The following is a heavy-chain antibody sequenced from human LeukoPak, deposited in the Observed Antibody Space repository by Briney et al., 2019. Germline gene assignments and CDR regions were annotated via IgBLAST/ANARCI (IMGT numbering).Heavy chain of an antibody. V-gene: IGHV4-59*08. CDR2: IYYSGST. Sequence: PSETLSLTCTVSSGFISSYSWSWIRQPPGKGLEWIGYIYYSGSTSYNPSLKSRVIMSVDTSKNQFSLKLSSVTAADTAVYYCARHGTLPYYYDSSGYPFLDYWGQGTLVTVSS. J-gene: IGHJ4*02. CDR1: SGFISSYS. CDR3: ARHGTLPYYYDSSGYPFLDY. D-gene: IGHD3-22*01.